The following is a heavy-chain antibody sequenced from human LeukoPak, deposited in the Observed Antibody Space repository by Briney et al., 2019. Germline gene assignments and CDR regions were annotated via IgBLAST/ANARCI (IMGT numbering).Heavy chain of an antibody. CDR2: TYYRSKWYN. V-gene: IGHV6-1*01. D-gene: IGHD4-23*01. CDR3: ASSWGDYGGRYWYFDL. Sequence: SQTLSLTCAISGDSVSSNSAAWNWIRQSPSRGLEWLGRTYYRSKWYNDYAVSVKSRITINPDTSKNQFSLKLSSVTAADTAVYYCASSWGDYGGRYWYFDLWGRGTLVTVSS. J-gene: IGHJ2*01. CDR1: GDSVSSNSAA.